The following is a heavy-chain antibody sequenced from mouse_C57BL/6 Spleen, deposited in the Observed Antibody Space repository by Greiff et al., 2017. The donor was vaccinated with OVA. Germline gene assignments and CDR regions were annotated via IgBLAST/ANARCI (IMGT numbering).Heavy chain of an antibody. CDR1: GYSITSGYD. CDR2: IRYNGST. V-gene: IGHV3-1*01. J-gene: IGHJ2*01. D-gene: IGHD2-2*01. Sequence: EVQLQESGPGMVKPSQSLSLTCTVTGYSITSGYDWHWIRHFPGNKLEWMGYIRYNGSTNYHPSLTSRTSITHDTSTNHSFLKLNSVTTEDTATYYCARGDGYDGFGYWGQGTTLTVSS. CDR3: ARGDGYDGFGY.